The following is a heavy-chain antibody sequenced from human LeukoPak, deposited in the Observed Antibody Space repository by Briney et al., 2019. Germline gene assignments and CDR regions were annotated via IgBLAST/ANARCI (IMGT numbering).Heavy chain of an antibody. D-gene: IGHD6-19*01. J-gene: IGHJ4*02. CDR3: AKYGNSGWVIDN. CDR1: GGSIGNNY. CDR2: IYYTGAT. Sequence: SETLSLTCTVSGGSIGNNYWTWIRQPPGKGLEYIGYIYYTGATNYNPSLKSRVTISVDTSKSQFSLKLSSVTAAVTAVYFCAKYGNSGWVIDNWGQGALVTVSS. V-gene: IGHV4-59*08.